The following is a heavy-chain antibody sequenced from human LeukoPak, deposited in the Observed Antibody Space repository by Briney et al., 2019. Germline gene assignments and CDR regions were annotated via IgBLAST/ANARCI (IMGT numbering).Heavy chain of an antibody. CDR1: GFTFSSYA. D-gene: IGHD1-26*01. CDR2: ISGSGGST. CDR3: SKDWAWRGHTLDY. J-gene: IGHJ4*02. V-gene: IGHV3-23*01. Sequence: GGSLRLSCAVSGFTFSSYAISWVRQAPGKGLESFSAISGSGGSTYYAASVTGRFTISRHNSNNRLYLQMNSLRAQAPAGPYFSKDWAWRGHTLDYRAQETRVTVP.